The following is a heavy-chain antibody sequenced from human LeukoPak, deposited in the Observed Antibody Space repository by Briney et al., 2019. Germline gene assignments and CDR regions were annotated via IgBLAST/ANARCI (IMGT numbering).Heavy chain of an antibody. CDR1: GFTFSSSA. Sequence: GGSLRLSCAASGFTFSSSAMSWVRQAPGKGLEWVSAISNNGGYTYYADSVQGRFTISRDNSKNTLYLQMNSLRAEDTAVYYCAKDPRSSWTPYFDHWGQGTLVTVSS. V-gene: IGHV3-23*01. CDR2: ISNNGGYT. CDR3: AKDPRSSWTPYFDH. J-gene: IGHJ4*02. D-gene: IGHD6-13*01.